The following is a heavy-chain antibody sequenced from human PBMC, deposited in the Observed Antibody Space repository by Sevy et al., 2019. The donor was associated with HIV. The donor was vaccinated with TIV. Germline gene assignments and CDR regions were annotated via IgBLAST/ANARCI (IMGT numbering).Heavy chain of an antibody. CDR1: GYTFTSYD. D-gene: IGHD1-26*01. Sequence: ASVKVSCKASGYTFTSYDINWVRQATGQGLEWMGWMNPNSGNTGYAQKFQGRVTMTRNTSISTAYMELSSLRSEDTAVYYCARGRVLANYYYCGMDVWGQGTTVTVSS. CDR2: MNPNSGNT. CDR3: ARGRVLANYYYCGMDV. J-gene: IGHJ6*02. V-gene: IGHV1-8*01.